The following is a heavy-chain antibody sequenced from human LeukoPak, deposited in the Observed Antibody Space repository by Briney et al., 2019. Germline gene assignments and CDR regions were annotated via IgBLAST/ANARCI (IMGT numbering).Heavy chain of an antibody. Sequence: GGSLRLSCAASGFTFSGYAMSWVRQAPGKGLEWVSAISGSGGSTYYADSVKGRFTISRDNSKNTLYLQMNSLRAEDTAVYYCATQSRNLYYYDSSGYLGYFQHWGQGTLVTVSS. V-gene: IGHV3-23*01. CDR3: ATQSRNLYYYDSSGYLGYFQH. D-gene: IGHD3-22*01. J-gene: IGHJ1*01. CDR1: GFTFSGYA. CDR2: ISGSGGST.